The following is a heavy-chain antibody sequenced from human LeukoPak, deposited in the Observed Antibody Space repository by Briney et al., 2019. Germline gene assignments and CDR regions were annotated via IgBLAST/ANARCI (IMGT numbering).Heavy chain of an antibody. Sequence: GGSLRLSCAASGLTGSHNYVSWVRQAPGKGLEWVSAIHTSGGTCYADSVKGRFTISRDTSKNTLYLQINSLRVEDTAVYYCIVFGDSNHWGQGTLVTVSS. CDR3: IVFGDSNH. D-gene: IGHD4-17*01. V-gene: IGHV3-53*01. CDR2: IHTSGGT. CDR1: GLTGSHNY. J-gene: IGHJ5*02.